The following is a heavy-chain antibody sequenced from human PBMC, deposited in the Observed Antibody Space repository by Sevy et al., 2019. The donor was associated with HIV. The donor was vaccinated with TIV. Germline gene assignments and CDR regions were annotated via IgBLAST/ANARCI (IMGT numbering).Heavy chain of an antibody. V-gene: IGHV3-23*01. CDR3: AGGDTTMITDLDY. CDR2: VTSDGTT. D-gene: IGHD3-16*01. J-gene: IGHJ4*02. Sequence: GGSLRLSCAASGLTLTTTGMSWVRQAPGKGLEWVAGVTSDGTTYYADSVRDRFTVSRDNSKNTLYIQLNSLSADDTAVFYCAGGDTTMITDLDYWGQGTLVTVSS. CDR1: GLTLTTTG.